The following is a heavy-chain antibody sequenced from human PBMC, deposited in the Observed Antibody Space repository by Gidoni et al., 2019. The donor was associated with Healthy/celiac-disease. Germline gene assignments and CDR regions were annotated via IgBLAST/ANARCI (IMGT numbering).Heavy chain of an antibody. V-gene: IGHV3-30*18. Sequence: SLSLSCAASGFPFRSYGMHWGRQAPGKGLEWVAVIAYDGSNKYYADSVKGRFTISRDNSKNTLYLQMNSLRAEDTAVYYCAKDQQRWLQSTFDYWGQGTLVTVSS. CDR2: IAYDGSNK. CDR1: GFPFRSYG. J-gene: IGHJ4*02. CDR3: AKDQQRWLQSTFDY. D-gene: IGHD5-12*01.